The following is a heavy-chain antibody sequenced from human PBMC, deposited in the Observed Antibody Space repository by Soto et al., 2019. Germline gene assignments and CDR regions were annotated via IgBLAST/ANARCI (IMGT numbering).Heavy chain of an antibody. D-gene: IGHD3-10*01. Sequence: ASVKVSCTASGYTFTGYYMEWVRQAPGQGLEWMGIINPSGGDTTYAQKFQGRVTMTRDTSTSTVYMELSSLRSEDTAVYYCARGVGSGTYYNQYNWFDPWGQGTLVTVSP. CDR1: GYTFTGYY. J-gene: IGHJ5*02. V-gene: IGHV1-46*01. CDR3: ARGVGSGTYYNQYNWFDP. CDR2: INPSGGDT.